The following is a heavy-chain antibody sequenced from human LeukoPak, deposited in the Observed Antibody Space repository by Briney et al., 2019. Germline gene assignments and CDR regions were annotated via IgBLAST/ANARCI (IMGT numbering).Heavy chain of an antibody. CDR3: ARDRNYYDSSGYQKAFDY. D-gene: IGHD3-22*01. V-gene: IGHV1-2*02. J-gene: IGHJ4*02. Sequence: GASVKVSCKASGYTFTGYYMHWVRQAPGQVLEWMGWINPNSGGTNYAQKFQGRVTMTRDTSISTAYMELSRLRSDDTAVYYCARDRNYYDSSGYQKAFDYWGQGTLVTVSS. CDR2: INPNSGGT. CDR1: GYTFTGYY.